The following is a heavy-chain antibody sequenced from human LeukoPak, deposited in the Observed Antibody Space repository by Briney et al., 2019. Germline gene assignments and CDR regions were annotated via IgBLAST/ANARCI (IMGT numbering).Heavy chain of an antibody. J-gene: IGHJ3*01. CDR2: INHSGST. D-gene: IGHD3-22*01. CDR3: ASSGYSYESSGFYYGALDV. Sequence: PSETLSLTCAVYGGSFSGYYWSWIRQPPGKGLEWIGEINHSGSTNYNPSLKSRVTISVDTSKNQFSLKLSSVTAADTAVYFCASSGYSYESSGFYYGALDVWGPGTVVIVSS. CDR1: GGSFSGYY. V-gene: IGHV4-34*01.